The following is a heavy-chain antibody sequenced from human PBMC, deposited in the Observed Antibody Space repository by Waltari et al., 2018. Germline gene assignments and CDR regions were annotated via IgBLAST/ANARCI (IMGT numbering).Heavy chain of an antibody. CDR3: ARKGYCSSTSCYQGNWYFDL. CDR2: IYYSGST. V-gene: IGHV4-30-4*08. J-gene: IGHJ2*01. D-gene: IGHD2-2*01. CDR1: GGSISSGDYY. Sequence: QVQLQESGPGLVKPSQTLSLTCTVSGGSISSGDYYWSWLRPPPGQGLEWIGYIYYSGSTYYNPSLKSRVTISVDTSKNQFSLKLSSVTAADTAVYYCARKGYCSSTSCYQGNWYFDLWGRGTLVTVSS.